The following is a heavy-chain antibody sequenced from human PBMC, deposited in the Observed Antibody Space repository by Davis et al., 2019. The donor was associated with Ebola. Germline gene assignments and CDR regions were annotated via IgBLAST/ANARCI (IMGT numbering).Heavy chain of an antibody. V-gene: IGHV3-74*01. J-gene: IGHJ4*02. D-gene: IGHD5-12*01. CDR3: ARAGAGGYDLAPDY. CDR2: IKSDGSSA. CDR1: GFTFSGHW. Sequence: PGGSLRLSCAASGFTFSGHWMHWVRQAPGKGLVWVSQIKSDGSSATYADSVKGRFTISRDNAKNTLYLQMNSLRAEDTAVYYCARAGAGGYDLAPDYWGQGTLVTVSS.